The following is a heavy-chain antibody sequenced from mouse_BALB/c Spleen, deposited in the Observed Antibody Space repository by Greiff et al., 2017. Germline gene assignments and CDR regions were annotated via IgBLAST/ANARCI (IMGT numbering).Heavy chain of an antibody. CDR3: AREEGYFDV. V-gene: IGHV1S56*01. Sequence: VKLQESGPELVKPGASVKMSCKASGYTFTSYYIHWVKQRPGQGLEWIGWIYPGDGSTKYNEKFKGKTTLTADKSSSTAYMLLSSLTSEDSAIYFCAREEGYFDVWGAGTTVTVSS. CDR1: GYTFTSYY. J-gene: IGHJ1*01. CDR2: IYPGDGST.